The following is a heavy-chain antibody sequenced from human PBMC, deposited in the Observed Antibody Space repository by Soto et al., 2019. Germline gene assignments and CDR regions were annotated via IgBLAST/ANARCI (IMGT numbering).Heavy chain of an antibody. V-gene: IGHV4-34*01. J-gene: IGHJ6*02. D-gene: IGHD3-10*01. CDR3: ARVCITMVRGPDYGMDV. CDR1: GGSFSGYY. CDR2: INHSGST. Sequence: LSLTCTVSGGSFSGYYWSWIRQPPGKGLEWIGEINHSGSTNYNPSLKSRVTISVDTSKNQFSLKLSSVTAADTAVYYCARVCITMVRGPDYGMDVWGQGTTVTVSS.